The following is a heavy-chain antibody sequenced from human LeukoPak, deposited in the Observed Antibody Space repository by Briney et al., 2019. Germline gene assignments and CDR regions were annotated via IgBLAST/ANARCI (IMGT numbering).Heavy chain of an antibody. J-gene: IGHJ4*02. CDR2: MNHSTGNT. CDR3: ARDLSGYSDYYFDY. V-gene: IGHV1-8*01. Sequence: ASVKVSCKASGYTFASYINWVRQATGQGLEWLGWMNHSTGNTGFAQRFQGIGTMTKDTSISTAYMELSSLRSEDTAVYYCARDLSGYSDYYFDYWGQGTLVTVSS. CDR1: GYTFASY. D-gene: IGHD3-3*01.